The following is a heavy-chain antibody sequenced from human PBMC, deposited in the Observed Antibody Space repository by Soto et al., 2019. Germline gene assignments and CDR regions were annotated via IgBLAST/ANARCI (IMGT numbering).Heavy chain of an antibody. Sequence: SETLSLTCTVSGYSISSGYHWAWIRQPPGKGLEWLGSVHYSGNTYYNPSLKSRLTISVDKSKNQFSLNLSSVTAADTAVYYCARRDRVVAEVWWFDPWCPGALVTVSS. D-gene: IGHD2-21*01. CDR3: ARRDRVVAEVWWFDP. CDR1: GYSISSGYH. CDR2: VHYSGNT. J-gene: IGHJ5*02. V-gene: IGHV4-38-2*02.